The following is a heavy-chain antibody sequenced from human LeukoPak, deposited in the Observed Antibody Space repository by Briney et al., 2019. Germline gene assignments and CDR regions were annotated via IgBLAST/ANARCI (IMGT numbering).Heavy chain of an antibody. Sequence: GASVKFSCKASGYTFTTYGLSWVRRAPGQGLKWMGWISTYTGNAKYSQKLQDRVTMTTGTSTSTGYMELRGLTSDDTAVYYCARVDRMAEIDFWGQGTLVIVSA. CDR3: ARVDRMAEIDF. D-gene: IGHD1-14*01. CDR2: ISTYTGNA. J-gene: IGHJ4*02. V-gene: IGHV1-18*01. CDR1: GYTFTTYG.